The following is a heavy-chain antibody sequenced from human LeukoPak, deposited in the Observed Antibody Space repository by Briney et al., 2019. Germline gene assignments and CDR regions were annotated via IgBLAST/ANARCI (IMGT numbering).Heavy chain of an antibody. D-gene: IGHD3-3*01. CDR2: IIPILGIA. J-gene: IGHJ6*02. V-gene: IGHV1-69*04. CDR1: GGTFSSYA. CDR3: ARDPLIFGVVIISPPYYYGMDV. Sequence: VASVKVSCKASGGTFSSYAISWVRQAPGQGLEWMGRIIPILGIANYAQKFQGRVTITADKSTSTAYMELSSLRSEDTAVYYCARDPLIFGVVIISPPYYYGMDVWGQGTTVTVSS.